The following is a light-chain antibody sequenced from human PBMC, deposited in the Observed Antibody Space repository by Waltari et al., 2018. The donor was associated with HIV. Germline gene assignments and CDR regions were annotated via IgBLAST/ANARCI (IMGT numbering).Light chain of an antibody. Sequence: QSVLTQPPSASGTPGQRVTISCSGSRSNIGNNDVYWFQQLPGTAPKLLIYRKNPRPSGVPDRFTGSKSGTSVSLAISGLRSEDEADYYCDAWDDSLSGRVFGGGTKLTVL. V-gene: IGLV1-47*01. CDR2: RKN. CDR1: RSNIGNND. CDR3: DAWDDSLSGRV. J-gene: IGLJ3*02.